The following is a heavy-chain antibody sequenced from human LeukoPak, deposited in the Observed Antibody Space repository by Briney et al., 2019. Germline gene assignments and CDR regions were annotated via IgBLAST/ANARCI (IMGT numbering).Heavy chain of an antibody. CDR1: GFTFSSYS. Sequence: GGSLRLSCAASGFTFSSYSMNWVRQAPGKGLEWVPYISSSSSTIYYADSVKGRFTISRDNAKNSLYLQMNSLRAEDTAVYYCARTPYYDFWSGYYTGGDYWGQGTLVTVSS. J-gene: IGHJ4*02. CDR2: ISSSSSTI. V-gene: IGHV3-48*01. D-gene: IGHD3-3*01. CDR3: ARTPYYDFWSGYYTGGDY.